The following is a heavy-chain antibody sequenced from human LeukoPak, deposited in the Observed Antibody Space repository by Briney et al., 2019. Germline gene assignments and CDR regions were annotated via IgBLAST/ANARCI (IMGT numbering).Heavy chain of an antibody. CDR1: GFTFSSYE. CDR3: AKDTSGSYLYYFDY. Sequence: GGSLRLSCAASGFTFSSYEMNWVRQAPGKGLEWDSYISSSGSTIYYADSVKGLFTISRDNSKNTLYLQMNSLRAEDTAVYYCAKDTSGSYLYYFDYWGQGTLVTVSS. CDR2: ISSSGSTI. V-gene: IGHV3-48*03. D-gene: IGHD1-26*01. J-gene: IGHJ4*02.